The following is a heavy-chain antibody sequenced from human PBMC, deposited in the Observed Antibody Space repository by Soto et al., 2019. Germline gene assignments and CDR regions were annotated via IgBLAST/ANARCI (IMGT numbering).Heavy chain of an antibody. CDR2: IYYSGST. CDR3: ARGHYYDSSGYDYGMDV. V-gene: IGHV4-59*01. J-gene: IGHJ6*02. CDR1: GGSISSYY. D-gene: IGHD3-22*01. Sequence: SETLSLTCTVSGGSISSYYWSWIRQPPGKGLEWIGYIYYSGSTNYNPSLKSRVTISADTSKNQFSLKLSSVTAADTAVYYCARGHYYDSSGYDYGMDVWGQGTTVT.